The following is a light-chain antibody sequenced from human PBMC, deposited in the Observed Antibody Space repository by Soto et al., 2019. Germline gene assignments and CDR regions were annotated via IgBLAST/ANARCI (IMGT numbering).Light chain of an antibody. V-gene: IGKV1-39*01. J-gene: IGKJ4*01. Sequence: DIQMTQSPSSLSASVGDRVTITCRASQSISSYLNWYQQKPGKAPKLLLYAASSLQSGVPSRFSGSGSGTDFTLTISSLQPEDFATYYCQQSYSTLALTFGGVTKVEIK. CDR1: QSISSY. CDR3: QQSYSTLALT. CDR2: AAS.